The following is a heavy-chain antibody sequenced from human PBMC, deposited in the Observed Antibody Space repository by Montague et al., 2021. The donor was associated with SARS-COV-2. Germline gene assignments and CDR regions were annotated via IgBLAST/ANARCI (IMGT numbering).Heavy chain of an antibody. CDR3: ARGPRITMIVVVITDIRFDP. CDR2: INHSGST. Sequence: SETLSLTCAVYGGSFSGYYWSWIRQPTGKGLEWIWEINHSGSTXXXPSXXXRVTISVDTPKNQFSLKLSSVTAADTAVYYCARGPRITMIVVVITDIRFDPWGQGTLVTVSS. V-gene: IGHV4-34*01. J-gene: IGHJ5*02. D-gene: IGHD3-22*01. CDR1: GGSFSGYY.